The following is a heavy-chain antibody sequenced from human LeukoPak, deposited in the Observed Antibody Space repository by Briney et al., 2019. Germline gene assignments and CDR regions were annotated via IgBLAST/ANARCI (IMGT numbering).Heavy chain of an antibody. Sequence: PSVKVSCKTSGYTFTDYYLHWVRQAPGPGLEWVGWIHPNSGATHYAQKFQGRLTMTRDTSISTVYMELTRLRSDDTAVYYCARDMGRYSGYDYDYWGQGTLVTASS. J-gene: IGHJ4*02. D-gene: IGHD5-12*01. CDR1: GYTFTDYY. CDR3: ARDMGRYSGYDYDY. CDR2: IHPNSGAT. V-gene: IGHV1-2*02.